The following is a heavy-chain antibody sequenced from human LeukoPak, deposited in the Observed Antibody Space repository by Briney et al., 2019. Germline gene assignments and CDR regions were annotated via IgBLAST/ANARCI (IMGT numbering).Heavy chain of an antibody. CDR2: IYTSGST. CDR3: ARRDDSSGYHKIFDY. J-gene: IGHJ4*02. CDR1: GGSISSGSYY. Sequence: TSETLSLTCTVSGGSISSGSYYWSWIRQPAGKGLEWIGRIYTSGSTNYNPSLKSRVTISVDTSKNQFYLKLSSLTAADTAVYYCARRDDSSGYHKIFDYWGQGTLVTVSS. D-gene: IGHD3-22*01. V-gene: IGHV4-61*02.